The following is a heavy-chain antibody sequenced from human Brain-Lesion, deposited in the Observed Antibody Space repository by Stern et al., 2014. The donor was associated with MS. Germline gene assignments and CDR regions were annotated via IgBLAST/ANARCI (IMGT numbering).Heavy chain of an antibody. V-gene: IGHV4-61*02. D-gene: IGHD2-2*01. CDR1: GGSISSGGYY. CDR2: IFNSGST. CDR3: ARGRVVPGFQYYATDV. J-gene: IGHJ6*02. Sequence: VQLVESGPGLVKPSQTLSLSCTVSGGSISSGGYYWSWIRQPAGKGLEWIGRIFNSGSTSFNPSLKSRVTISIAPPKNQFSLRRNSRTAADTAVYYCARGRVVPGFQYYATDVWGQGTTVIVSS.